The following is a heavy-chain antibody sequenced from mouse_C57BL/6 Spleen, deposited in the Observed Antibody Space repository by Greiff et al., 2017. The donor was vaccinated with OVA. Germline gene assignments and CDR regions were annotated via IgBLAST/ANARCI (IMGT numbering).Heavy chain of an antibody. J-gene: IGHJ4*01. V-gene: IGHV1-59*01. CDR1: GYTFTSYW. CDR2: IDPSDSYT. Sequence: QVQLQQPGAELVRPGTSVKLSCKASGYTFTSYWMHWVKQRPGQGLEWIGVIDPSDSYTNYNQKFKGKATLTVDTSSSTAYMQLSSLTSEDSAVYYCARRGGPPYYYAMDYWGQGTSVTVSS. CDR3: ARRGGPPYYYAMDY. D-gene: IGHD3-3*01.